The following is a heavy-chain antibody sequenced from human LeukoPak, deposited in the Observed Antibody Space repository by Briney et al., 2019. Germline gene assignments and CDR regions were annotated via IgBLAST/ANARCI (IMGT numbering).Heavy chain of an antibody. CDR2: IYHRGST. V-gene: IGHV4-39*07. D-gene: IGHD2-2*01. Sequence: SETLSLTCTVSGGSISSSSYYWGWIRQPPGKGLEWFGSIYHRGSTYYNPSLKSRVTISVDTSKNQFSLKLTSVTAADTALYYCATLPANQLRGFDYWGQGTLVTVSS. CDR1: GGSISSSSYY. J-gene: IGHJ4*02. CDR3: ATLPANQLRGFDY.